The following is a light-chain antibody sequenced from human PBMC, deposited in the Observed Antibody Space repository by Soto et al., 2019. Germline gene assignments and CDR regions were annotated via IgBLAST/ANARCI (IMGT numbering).Light chain of an antibody. V-gene: IGKV3-11*01. J-gene: IGKJ4*01. CDR3: QQSNNWPPLT. Sequence: EIVLTQSPATLSLSPGERATLSCRASQSVGTFFAWYQQKPGQAPRLLIYGASNRATGIPARFSGSGSGTDFSLTISSLQIEDSALYYCQQSNNWPPLTFGGGTKVDIK. CDR1: QSVGTF. CDR2: GAS.